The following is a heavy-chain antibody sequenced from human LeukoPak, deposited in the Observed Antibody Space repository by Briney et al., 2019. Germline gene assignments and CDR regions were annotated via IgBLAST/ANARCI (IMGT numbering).Heavy chain of an antibody. CDR1: GGSISSYY. D-gene: IGHD5-24*01. CDR2: IYYSGST. V-gene: IGHV4-59*01. CDR3: ASRRAGYNLY. Sequence: SETLSLTCTVSGGSISSYYCSWIRQSPGKGLEWIGYIYYSGSTNYNPSLKSRVTISVDTSKNQFSLKLSSVTAADTAVYYCASRRAGYNLYWGQGTLVTVSS. J-gene: IGHJ4*02.